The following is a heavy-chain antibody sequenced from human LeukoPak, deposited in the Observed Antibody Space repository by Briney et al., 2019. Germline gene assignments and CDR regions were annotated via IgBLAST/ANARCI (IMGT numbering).Heavy chain of an antibody. V-gene: IGHV3-23*01. CDR2: ISGTGGST. J-gene: IGHJ4*02. Sequence: GGSLRLSCAASGFTFSNYAVSWVRQAPGKGLEWVSSISGTGGSTYYADSVKGRFTISRDNSKNTLYLQMNSLRAEDTAVYYCAKDPRGGLPSAIFDYWGQGTLVTVSS. CDR1: GFTFSNYA. CDR3: AKDPRGGLPSAIFDY. D-gene: IGHD2-15*01.